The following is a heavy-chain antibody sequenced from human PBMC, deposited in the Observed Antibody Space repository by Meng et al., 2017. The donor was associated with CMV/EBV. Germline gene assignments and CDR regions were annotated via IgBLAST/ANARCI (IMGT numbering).Heavy chain of an antibody. CDR3: ARGGDGYCSGGSCYSSYYYGMDV. Sequence: SETLSLTCTVSGYSISSGYYWGWIRQPPGKGLEWIGSIYHSGSTNYNPSLKSRVTISVDTSKNQFSLKLSSVTAADTAVYYCARGGDGYCSGGSCYSSYYYGMDVWGQGTTVTVSS. D-gene: IGHD2-15*01. V-gene: IGHV4-38-2*02. CDR2: IYHSGST. J-gene: IGHJ6*02. CDR1: GYSISSGYY.